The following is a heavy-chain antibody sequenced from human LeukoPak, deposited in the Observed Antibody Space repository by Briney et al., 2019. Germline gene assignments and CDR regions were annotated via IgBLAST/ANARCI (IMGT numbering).Heavy chain of an antibody. CDR1: GFTFRTSG. Sequence: GGSLRLSCAASGFTFRTSGMSWVRQAPGKGLEWVSYISSSGTTISYAQSVKGRFTITRDNAQNSLTLHMNTLRADDTAVYYCAKDGGTHFDHWGQGTLVTVSS. D-gene: IGHD1-26*01. J-gene: IGHJ4*02. CDR3: AKDGGTHFDH. V-gene: IGHV3-48*01. CDR2: ISSSGTTI.